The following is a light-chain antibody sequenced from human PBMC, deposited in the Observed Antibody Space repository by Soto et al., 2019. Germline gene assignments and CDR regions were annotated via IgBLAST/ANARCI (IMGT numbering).Light chain of an antibody. V-gene: IGKV1-27*01. CDR2: AAS. Sequence: DIQLTQSPSLLSASIGDRVAITCRASQGISNYLAWYQQKPGKVPKLLIYAASTLQSGVPSRFSGSGSGTDFTLTISSLQPEDVATYYCQKYNSAPPFTFGQGTRLEIK. CDR3: QKYNSAPPFT. CDR1: QGISNY. J-gene: IGKJ5*01.